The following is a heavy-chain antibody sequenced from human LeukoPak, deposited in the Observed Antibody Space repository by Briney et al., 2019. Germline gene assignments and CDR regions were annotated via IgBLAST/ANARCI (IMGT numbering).Heavy chain of an antibody. J-gene: IGHJ4*02. CDR1: GYTFTSYY. CDR3: ARDLEDYDFWSGYYAYFDY. D-gene: IGHD3-3*01. V-gene: IGHV1-46*01. CDR2: IDPSGGST. Sequence: RASVKVSCKASGYTFTSYYMHWVRQAPGQGLEWMGIIDPSGGSTSYARKFQGRVTMTRDTSTSTVYMELSSLRSEDTAVYYCARDLEDYDFWSGYYAYFDYWGQGTLVTVSS.